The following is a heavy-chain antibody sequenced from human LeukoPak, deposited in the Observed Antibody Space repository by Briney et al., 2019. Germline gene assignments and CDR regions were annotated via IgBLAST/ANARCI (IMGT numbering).Heavy chain of an antibody. CDR3: ARKSLRWRLFDY. CDR2: IKQDGSEK. CDR1: GFTFSSYW. J-gene: IGHJ4*02. Sequence: PGGSLRLSCAASGFTFSSYWMSWVRQAPGKGLEGVANIKQDGSEKYYVDSVMGRFTISRDNAKNSLYLQMNSLRAEDTAVYYCARKSLRWRLFDYWGQGTLVTVSS. V-gene: IGHV3-7*01. D-gene: IGHD5-24*01.